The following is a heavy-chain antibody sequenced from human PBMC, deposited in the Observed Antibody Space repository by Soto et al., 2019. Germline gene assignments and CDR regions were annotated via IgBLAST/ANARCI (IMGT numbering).Heavy chain of an antibody. CDR2: INHSGST. Sequence: SETLSLTCAVYGGSFSGYYWSWIRQPPGKGLEWIGEINHSGSTNYNPSLKSRVTISVDTSKNQFSLKLSSVTAADTAVYYCARGALVVRYYYNYMDVWGKGTTVTVSS. CDR3: ARGALVVRYYYNYMDV. D-gene: IGHD2-15*01. V-gene: IGHV4-34*01. J-gene: IGHJ6*03. CDR1: GGSFSGYY.